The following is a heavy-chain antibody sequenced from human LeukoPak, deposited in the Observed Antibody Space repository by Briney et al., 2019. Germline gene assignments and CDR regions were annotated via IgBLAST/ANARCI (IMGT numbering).Heavy chain of an antibody. V-gene: IGHV1-2*02. Sequence: ASVKLSCKASGYTFTAYYINRVRQAPGPRLKWMGWINPNSSGTNYAQNLQGRVTLTTDTSTSTAYMELRSLRSDDTAVYYCARKGGYDYVWGSYRYHDYWGQGTLVTVSS. J-gene: IGHJ4*02. CDR1: GYTFTAYY. D-gene: IGHD3-16*02. CDR3: ARKGGYDYVWGSYRYHDY. CDR2: INPNSSGT.